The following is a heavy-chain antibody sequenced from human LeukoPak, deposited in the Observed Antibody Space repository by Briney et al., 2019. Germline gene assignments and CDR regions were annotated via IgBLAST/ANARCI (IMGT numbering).Heavy chain of an antibody. D-gene: IGHD3-22*01. V-gene: IGHV3-23*01. CDR1: GFTFTNYA. CDR2: IDKSGGAT. Sequence: GGSLRLSCAASGFTFTNYAINWVRQAPGKGLEWVSLIDKSGGATYYADSVKGRFTIYRDNSKGTLSLQMNSLRVEDTAVYYCAKDLDSSGLWDTSYWGQGTLVTVSS. CDR3: AKDLDSSGLWDTSY. J-gene: IGHJ4*02.